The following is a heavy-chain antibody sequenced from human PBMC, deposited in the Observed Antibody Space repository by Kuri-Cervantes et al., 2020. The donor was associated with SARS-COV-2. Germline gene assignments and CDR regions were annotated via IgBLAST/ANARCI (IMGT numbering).Heavy chain of an antibody. V-gene: IGHV1-8*02. CDR1: GYTFTRYD. Sequence: ASVQLSCNASGYTFTRYDINWVRQATGQGLEWMGWMNPNSGNTGYAQKFQGRVTMTTDTSTSTAYMELRSLRSDDTAVYYCARDSGFAPSDYWGQGTLVTVSS. CDR2: MNPNSGNT. D-gene: IGHD3-10*01. J-gene: IGHJ4*02. CDR3: ARDSGFAPSDY.